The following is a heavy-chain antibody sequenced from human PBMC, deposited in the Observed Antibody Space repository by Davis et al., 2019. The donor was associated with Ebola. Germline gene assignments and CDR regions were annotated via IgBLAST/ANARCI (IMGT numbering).Heavy chain of an antibody. D-gene: IGHD4-17*01. J-gene: IGHJ6*02. CDR1: GFTFSSYW. Sequence: GGSLRLSCAASGFTFSSYWMSWVRQAPGKGLEWVANIKQDGSEKYYVDSVKGRFTISRDNSKNTLYLQMNSLRAEDTAVYYCARASDYGDPYYYYGMDVWGQGTTVTVSS. V-gene: IGHV3-7*01. CDR3: ARASDYGDPYYYYGMDV. CDR2: IKQDGSEK.